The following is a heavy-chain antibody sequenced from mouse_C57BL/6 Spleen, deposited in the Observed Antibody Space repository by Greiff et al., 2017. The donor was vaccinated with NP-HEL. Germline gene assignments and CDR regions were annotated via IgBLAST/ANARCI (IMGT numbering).Heavy chain of an antibody. Sequence: VHLQQSGPELVKPGASVKISCKASGYAFSSSGMNWVKQRPGKGLEWIGRIYPGDGDTNYNGKFKMNATLTAATSSSPAYMPLSSLTSEDSAVYFCARSGGSSLYYFDYWGQGTTLTVSS. V-gene: IGHV1-82*01. D-gene: IGHD1-1*01. CDR3: ARSGGSSLYYFDY. J-gene: IGHJ2*01. CDR1: GYAFSSSG. CDR2: IYPGDGDT.